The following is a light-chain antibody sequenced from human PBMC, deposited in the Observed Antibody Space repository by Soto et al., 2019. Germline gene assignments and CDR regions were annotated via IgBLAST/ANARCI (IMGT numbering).Light chain of an antibody. V-gene: IGKV3-20*01. Sequence: ESVFTQSPGTLSLSPGERATLSCRASQSVSSSYLAWYQQKPGQAPRLLIYGASSRATGIPDRFSGSGSGTDFTLTISRLEPEDFAVYYCQQYGSSFTFGPGTKVDIK. CDR2: GAS. CDR3: QQYGSSFT. J-gene: IGKJ3*01. CDR1: QSVSSSY.